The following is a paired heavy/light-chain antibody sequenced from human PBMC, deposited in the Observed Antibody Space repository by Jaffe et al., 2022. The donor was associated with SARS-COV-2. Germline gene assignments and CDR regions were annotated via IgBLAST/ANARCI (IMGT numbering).Heavy chain of an antibody. V-gene: IGHV3-33*01. CDR1: GFTLSNYG. J-gene: IGHJ4*02. CDR3: ARDLGVRSYYFDY. CDR2: IWYDGSKK. D-gene: IGHD3-16*01. Sequence: QVQLVESGGGVVQPGRSLRLSCAASGFTLSNYGMHWVRQAPGKGLEWVAVIWYDGSKKKYGDSVKGRASITRDISKNTLYLQIDNLRAEDTAVYYCARDLGVRSYYFDYWGRGTLVTVSS.
Light chain of an antibody. CDR1: SSDVGGYNY. J-gene: IGLJ2*01. CDR3: TSYTSSIFL. V-gene: IGLV2-14*01. Sequence: QSALTQPASVSGSPGQSIAISCTGTSSDVGGYNYVSWYQQHPGKAPKLMIYEDTNRPSGVPDRFSGSKSGNTASLTISGLQAEDEADYFCTSYTSSIFLFGGGTKLTVL. CDR2: EDT.